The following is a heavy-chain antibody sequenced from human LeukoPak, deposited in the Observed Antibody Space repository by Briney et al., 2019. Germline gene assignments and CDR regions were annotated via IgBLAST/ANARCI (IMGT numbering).Heavy chain of an antibody. Sequence: GGSLRLSCAVSGFTFSNYAMTWVRQAPGKGLEWVSGISGSGTNTHYADSVKGRFTVSRDNSKNTLLLQLNSLRADDTAVYYCARGTANSGAVDYWGQGTLVTVSS. CDR2: ISGSGTNT. D-gene: IGHD2-15*01. J-gene: IGHJ4*02. CDR1: GFTFSNYA. CDR3: ARGTANSGAVDY. V-gene: IGHV3-23*01.